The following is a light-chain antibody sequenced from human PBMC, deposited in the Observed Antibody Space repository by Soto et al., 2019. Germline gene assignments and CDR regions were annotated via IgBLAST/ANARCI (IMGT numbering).Light chain of an antibody. Sequence: QSVLTQPASVSGSPGRAITISCTGTSSDVGKYNLVSWYQQHPGKAPKVMILQGYKRPSGVSNRFSGSKFGNTASLTISGLQAEDEAEYYCCAYAATYTYVFGTGTKVTVL. CDR3: CAYAATYTYV. V-gene: IGLV2-23*01. CDR1: SSDVGKYNL. CDR2: QGY. J-gene: IGLJ1*01.